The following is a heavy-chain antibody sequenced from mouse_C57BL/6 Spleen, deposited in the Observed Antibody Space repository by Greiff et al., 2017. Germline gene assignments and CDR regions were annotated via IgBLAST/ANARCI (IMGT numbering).Heavy chain of an antibody. CDR1: GISITTGNYR. V-gene: IGHV3-5*01. Sequence: DVQLQESGPGLVKPSQTVFLTCTVTGISITTGNYRWSWIRQFPGNKLEWIGYIYYSGTITYNPSLTSRTTITRDTPKNQFFLEMNSLTAEDAATYYCARAIYYGGGAMDYWGQGTSVTVSS. CDR2: IYYSGTI. D-gene: IGHD2-13*01. J-gene: IGHJ4*01. CDR3: ARAIYYGGGAMDY.